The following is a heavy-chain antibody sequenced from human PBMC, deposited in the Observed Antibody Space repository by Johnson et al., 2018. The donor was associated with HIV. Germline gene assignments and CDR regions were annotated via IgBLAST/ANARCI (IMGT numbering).Heavy chain of an antibody. J-gene: IGHJ3*02. V-gene: IGHV3-23*04. D-gene: IGHD6-6*01. CDR1: GFTVSRNY. Sequence: EVQLVESGGGLVQPGGSLRLSCAASGFTVSRNYMSWVRQAPGKGLEWVSAISGSGGSTYYADSVKGRFTISRDNSKNTLDLQMNSLRAEDTALYYCAKDKQQLVRGGAFDIWGQGTMVTVSS. CDR2: ISGSGGST. CDR3: AKDKQQLVRGGAFDI.